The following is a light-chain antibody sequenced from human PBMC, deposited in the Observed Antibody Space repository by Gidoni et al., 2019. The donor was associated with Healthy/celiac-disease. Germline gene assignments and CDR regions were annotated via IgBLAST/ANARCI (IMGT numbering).Light chain of an antibody. CDR1: QSISSW. J-gene: IGKJ1*01. CDR3: QQYNSIPKT. CDR2: KAS. Sequence: DIQMTQSPSTLSASVGDRVTIPCRAGQSISSWLAWYQQKPGKAPKLLIYKASSLESGVPSRFSGSGSGTEFTLTISSLQPDDFATYYCQQYNSIPKTFGQGTKVEIK. V-gene: IGKV1-5*03.